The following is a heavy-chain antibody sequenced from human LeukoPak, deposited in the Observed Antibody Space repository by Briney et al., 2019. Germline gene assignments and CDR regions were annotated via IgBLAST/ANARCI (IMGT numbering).Heavy chain of an antibody. J-gene: IGHJ4*02. CDR1: GFTFSSYG. V-gene: IGHV3-30*18. D-gene: IGHD3-22*01. CDR2: ISYDGSNK. Sequence: GGSLRLSCAASGFTFSSYGMHWVRQAPGKGLKWVAVISYDGSNKYYADSVKGRFTISRDNSKNTLYLQMNSLRAEDTAVYYCAKAGGNYYDSSGPFNYWGQGTLVTVSS. CDR3: AKAGGNYYDSSGPFNY.